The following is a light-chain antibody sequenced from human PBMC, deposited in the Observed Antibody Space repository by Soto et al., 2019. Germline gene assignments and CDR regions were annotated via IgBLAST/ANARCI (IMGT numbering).Light chain of an antibody. CDR1: QGISNY. V-gene: IGKV1-27*01. CDR3: QKYNSAPYT. Sequence: EIQLTQSPSSLSASVGDRVTITCRARQGISNYLVWYPQKSGKVPKLLIFAASILQSGVPSRFSGSGSGTDFTLTISNLQPEDVATYYCQKYNSAPYTFGQGTKLEIK. CDR2: AAS. J-gene: IGKJ2*01.